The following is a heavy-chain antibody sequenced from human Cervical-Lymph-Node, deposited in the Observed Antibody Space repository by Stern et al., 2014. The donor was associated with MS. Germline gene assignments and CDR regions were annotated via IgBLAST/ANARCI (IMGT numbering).Heavy chain of an antibody. D-gene: IGHD3-3*01. CDR3: ATDRDDFRSGYSAPTKGYGLDV. CDR2: FDPEDGET. Sequence: VQLVESGAEVKKPGASVKVSCKVSGYTLTELSMHWVRQAPGKGLEWMGGFDPEDGETNYAQKIQGRVSMSEDTSTDTAYMELSSMRSEDTAVYYCATDRDDFRSGYSAPTKGYGLDVWGQGTPVTVTS. J-gene: IGHJ6*02. CDR1: GYTLTELS. V-gene: IGHV1-24*01.